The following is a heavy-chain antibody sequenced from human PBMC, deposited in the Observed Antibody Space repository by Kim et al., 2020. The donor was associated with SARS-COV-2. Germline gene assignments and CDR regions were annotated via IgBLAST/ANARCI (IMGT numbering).Heavy chain of an antibody. CDR3: ARQLGYCSGGSCYYYLFDY. Sequence: SRVPISVDTSKNQFSLKLSSVTAADTAVYYCARQLGYCSGGSCYYYLFDYWGQGTLVTVSS. D-gene: IGHD2-15*01. V-gene: IGHV4-61*07. J-gene: IGHJ4*02.